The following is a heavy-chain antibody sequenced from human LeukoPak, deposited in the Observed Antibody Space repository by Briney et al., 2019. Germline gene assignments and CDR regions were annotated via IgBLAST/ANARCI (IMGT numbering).Heavy chain of an antibody. V-gene: IGHV3-72*01. CDR3: ATSSWYRLAY. CDR2: SRNKADSYTA. CDR1: GFTFIDSF. D-gene: IGHD6-13*01. Sequence: GGSLRLSCAASGFTFIDSFMSWVRQAPGKGLEWVGRSRNKADSYTAEYAASVKGRFTISRDESKNSLYLQISSLETEDAAVYYCATSSWYRLAYWGQGRVVTLSS. J-gene: IGHJ4*02.